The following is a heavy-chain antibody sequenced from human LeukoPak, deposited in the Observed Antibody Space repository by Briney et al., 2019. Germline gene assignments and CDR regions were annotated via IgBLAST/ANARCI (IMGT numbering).Heavy chain of an antibody. D-gene: IGHD3-22*01. J-gene: IGHJ6*03. Sequence: ASVKFSCKASGYTFTGYYMHWVRQAPGQGLEWMGWINPNSGDTNYAQKFQGRVTMTRDTSISTAYMELSRLRSDDTAVYYCARAYYYDTPLGYYMDVWGKGTTVTVSS. CDR2: INPNSGDT. V-gene: IGHV1-2*02. CDR1: GYTFTGYY. CDR3: ARAYYYDTPLGYYMDV.